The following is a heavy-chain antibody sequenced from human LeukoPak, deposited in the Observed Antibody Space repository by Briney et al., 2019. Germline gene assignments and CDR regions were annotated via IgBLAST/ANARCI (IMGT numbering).Heavy chain of an antibody. V-gene: IGHV1-2*02. CDR1: GYTFTGYY. CDR3: ARFVAAGYKFDY. D-gene: IGHD6-13*01. CDR2: INPNSGGT. J-gene: IGHJ4*02. Sequence: GASVKVSCKASGYTFTGYYMHWVRQAPGXXXXXMGWINPNSGGTNYAQKFQGRVTMTRDTSISTAYMELSRLRSDDTAVYYCARFVAAGYKFDYWGQGTLVTVSS.